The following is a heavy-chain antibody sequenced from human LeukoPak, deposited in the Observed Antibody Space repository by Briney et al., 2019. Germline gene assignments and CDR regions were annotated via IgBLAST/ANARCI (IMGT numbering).Heavy chain of an antibody. Sequence: GASVKVSFKSSGCTYSSYAICWVRQAPGHGLEWMGGISPIFGTANYAQKFQGRVTITTDESTSTAYMELSSLRSEDTAVYYCASTIGGDLYYYYYMDVWGKGTTVTVSS. CDR1: GCTYSSYA. CDR3: ASTIGGDLYYYYYMDV. D-gene: IGHD2-21*02. V-gene: IGHV1-69*05. CDR2: ISPIFGTA. J-gene: IGHJ6*03.